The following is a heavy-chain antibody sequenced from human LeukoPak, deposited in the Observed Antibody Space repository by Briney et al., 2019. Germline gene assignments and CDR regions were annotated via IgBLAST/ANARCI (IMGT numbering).Heavy chain of an antibody. D-gene: IGHD6-19*01. Sequence: GGSLRLSCAASGFTFSTYVMSWVRQAPGKGLEWVSSISGAVGRTYYADSVKGRFTISRDNSKNTLYLQMNSLRAEDTAVYYCAKDRGSGWPKFDYGGKETRFTVSA. CDR3: AKDRGSGWPKFDY. J-gene: IGHJ4*02. CDR1: GFTFSTYV. CDR2: ISGAVGRT. V-gene: IGHV3-23*01.